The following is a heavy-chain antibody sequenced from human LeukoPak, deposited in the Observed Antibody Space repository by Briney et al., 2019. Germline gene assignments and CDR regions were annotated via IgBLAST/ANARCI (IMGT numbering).Heavy chain of an antibody. CDR2: LRSNGET. Sequence: GGSLRLSCAASGLSFSTFAMSWVRQGPAGGLEWVSSLRSNGETFYADSVRGRFTLSSDTFGNTVYLQMNNLRVEDTAIYYCARASWVSSTDAVRWGQGTLVTVSS. J-gene: IGHJ4*02. V-gene: IGHV3-23*01. CDR3: ARASWVSSTDAVR. CDR1: GLSFSTFA. D-gene: IGHD3-16*01.